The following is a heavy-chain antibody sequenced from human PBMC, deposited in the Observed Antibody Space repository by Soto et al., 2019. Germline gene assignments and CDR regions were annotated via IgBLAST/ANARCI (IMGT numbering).Heavy chain of an antibody. D-gene: IGHD3-10*01. CDR3: ASNLGFGELHARMVV. V-gene: IGHV1-69*13. J-gene: IGHJ6*02. CDR2: IIPIFGTA. CDR1: GGTFSSYA. Sequence: GASVKVSCKASGGTFSSYAISWVRQAPGQGLEWMGGIIPIFGTANYAQKFQGRVTITADESTSTAYMELSSLRSEDTAVYYCASNLGFGELHARMVVWGQGTTVTVSS.